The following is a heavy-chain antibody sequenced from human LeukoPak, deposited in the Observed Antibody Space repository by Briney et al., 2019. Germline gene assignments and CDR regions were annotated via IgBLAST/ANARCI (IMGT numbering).Heavy chain of an antibody. CDR2: IYYSGNT. D-gene: IGHD3-10*02. Sequence: PSETLSLTCTVSGGSISSYYWSWIRQPPGKGLEWIGYIYYSGNTNYNPSLKSRVTISVDPSKNQFSLKLSSVTAADSAVYYCARDFKYYYDRGTSAFDIWGQGKLVTVSS. V-gene: IGHV4-59*01. CDR3: ARDFKYYYDRGTSAFDI. CDR1: GGSISSYY. J-gene: IGHJ3*02.